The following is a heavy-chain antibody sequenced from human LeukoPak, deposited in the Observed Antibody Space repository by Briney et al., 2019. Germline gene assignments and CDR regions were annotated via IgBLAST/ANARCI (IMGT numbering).Heavy chain of an antibody. CDR1: GYTFTTYD. V-gene: IGHV1-8*03. CDR2: MNPNSGST. D-gene: IGHD2-15*01. CDR3: ARAGSSSLFYYYMDV. J-gene: IGHJ6*03. Sequence: ASVKVSCKASGYTFTTYDINWVRQATGQGLEWMGWMNPNSGSTGYAQKFQGRVTITRNTSIHTAYMELSSLRSEDTAVYYCARAGSSSLFYYYMDVWGKGTTVTVSS.